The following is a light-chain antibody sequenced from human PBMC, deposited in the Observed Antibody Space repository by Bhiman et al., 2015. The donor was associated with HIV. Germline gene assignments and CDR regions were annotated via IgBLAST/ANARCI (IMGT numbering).Light chain of an antibody. CDR1: GSNIGAGYH. CDR3: QSYDSTLSGFYV. J-gene: IGLJ1*01. V-gene: IGLV1-40*01. Sequence: QLVLTQPPSVSGAPGQRVTIFCAGGGSNIGAGYHVHWYHQLPGTAPKVVIHGNNNRPSGIPDRFSGSKSGTSASLTITGLRSEDEGDYYCQSYDSTLSGFYVFGTGTKVTVL. CDR2: GNN.